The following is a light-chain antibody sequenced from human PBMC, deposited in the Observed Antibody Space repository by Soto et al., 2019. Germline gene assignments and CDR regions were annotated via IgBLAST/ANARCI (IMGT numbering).Light chain of an antibody. CDR2: TAS. V-gene: IGKV1D-12*01. J-gene: IGKJ4*01. CDR3: QQVDSFPLT. CDR1: QDISRW. Sequence: DIQMTQSPSSVSASVGDRITITCRASQDISRWLAWYQQKPGRAHNLLIFTASPLESGVPSRFSGSGSGTDVPLTIRNLQPEDFATYYCQQVDSFPLTFGGGTKVEIK.